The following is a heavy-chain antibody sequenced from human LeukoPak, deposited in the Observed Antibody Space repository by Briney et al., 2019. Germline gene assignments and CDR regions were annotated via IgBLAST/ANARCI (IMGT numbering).Heavy chain of an antibody. Sequence: SETLSLTCTVSGGSISSTSYHWAWIRQPPGKGLEWIGYVYYSGSTNYNPSLKSRVTISVDTSKNQFSLKLSSVTAADTAVYYCARSRGTVTYYYYGMDVWGQGTTVTVSS. J-gene: IGHJ6*02. CDR3: ARSRGTVTYYYYGMDV. CDR1: GGSISSTSYH. CDR2: VYYSGST. D-gene: IGHD4-11*01. V-gene: IGHV4-61*05.